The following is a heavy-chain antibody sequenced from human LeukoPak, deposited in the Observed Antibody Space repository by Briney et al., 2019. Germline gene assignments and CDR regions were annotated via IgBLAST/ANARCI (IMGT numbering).Heavy chain of an antibody. V-gene: IGHV5-51*01. CDR3: ARRDCTNGVCYTYDY. CDR2: IYPGDSDT. Sequence: ESLKISXKGSGYSFTSYWIGWVRQMPGKGLEWMGIIYPGDSDTRYSPSFQGQVTISADKSISTAYLQWSSLKASDTAMYYCARRDCTNGVCYTYDYWGQGTLVTVSS. D-gene: IGHD2-8*01. CDR1: GYSFTSYW. J-gene: IGHJ4*02.